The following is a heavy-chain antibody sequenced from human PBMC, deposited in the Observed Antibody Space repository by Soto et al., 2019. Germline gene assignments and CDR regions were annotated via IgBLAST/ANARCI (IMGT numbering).Heavy chain of an antibody. CDR2: INGDGSQT. CDR3: EADSTYDSTVAGDY. Sequence: PGGSLRLSCAASGFSLSTHWMHWVRQVPGKGLVWVSRINGDGSQTTYADSVRGRLTVSRDNAKNTLYLQMNNLRVEDTAVYYCEADSTYDSTVAGDYWGQGTLVTVSS. CDR1: GFSLSTHW. D-gene: IGHD3-22*01. J-gene: IGHJ4*02. V-gene: IGHV3-74*01.